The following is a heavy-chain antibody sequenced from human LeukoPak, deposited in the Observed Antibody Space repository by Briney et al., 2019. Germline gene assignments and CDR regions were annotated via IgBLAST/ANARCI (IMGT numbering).Heavy chain of an antibody. D-gene: IGHD3-10*01. V-gene: IGHV1-69*13. CDR2: IIPIFGTA. Sequence: SVKVSCKASGGTFSSYAISWVRQAPGQGLEWMGGIIPIFGTANYAQKFQGRVTITADESTSTAYMELSSLRSEDTAVYYCARGRERARLVRRYNWFDPWGQGTLVTVSS. J-gene: IGHJ5*02. CDR3: ARGRERARLVRRYNWFDP. CDR1: GGTFSSYA.